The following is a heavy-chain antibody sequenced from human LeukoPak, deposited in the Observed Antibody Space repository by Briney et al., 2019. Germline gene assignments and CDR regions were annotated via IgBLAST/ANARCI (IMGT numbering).Heavy chain of an antibody. Sequence: ASVRVSCKASGGTFSSYTISWVRQAPGQGLEWMGRIIPILGIANYAQKFQGRVTITADKSTSTAYMELSSLRSEDTAVYYCARDSSCGGDCPDDAFDIWGQGTMVTVSS. J-gene: IGHJ3*02. CDR2: IIPILGIA. V-gene: IGHV1-69*04. CDR3: ARDSSCGGDCPDDAFDI. D-gene: IGHD2-21*02. CDR1: GGTFSSYT.